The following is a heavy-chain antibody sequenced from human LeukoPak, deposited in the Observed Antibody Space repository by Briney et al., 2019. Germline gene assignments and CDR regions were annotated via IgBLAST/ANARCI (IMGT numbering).Heavy chain of an antibody. CDR1: GGSISSYY. J-gene: IGHJ4*02. CDR2: IYYSGST. Sequence: SETLSLTCTVSGGSISSYYWSWIRQPPGKGLEWIGYIYYSGSTYYNPSPKSRVTISVDTSKNQFSLKLSSVTAADTAVYYCAREYDSSGSVGYWGRGTLVTVSS. D-gene: IGHD3-22*01. V-gene: IGHV4-59*12. CDR3: AREYDSSGSVGY.